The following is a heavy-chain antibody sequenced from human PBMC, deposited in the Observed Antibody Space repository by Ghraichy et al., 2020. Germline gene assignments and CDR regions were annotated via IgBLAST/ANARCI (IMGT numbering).Heavy chain of an antibody. J-gene: IGHJ6*02. CDR3: ARGRGSSWEGYYYYGMDV. Sequence: SETLSLTCTVSGGSISSYYWSWIRQPPGKGLEWIGYIYYSGSTNYNPSLKSRVTISVDTSKNQFSLKLSSVTAADTAVYYCARGRGSSWEGYYYYGMDVWGQGTTVTVSS. V-gene: IGHV4-59*01. D-gene: IGHD6-13*01. CDR2: IYYSGST. CDR1: GGSISSYY.